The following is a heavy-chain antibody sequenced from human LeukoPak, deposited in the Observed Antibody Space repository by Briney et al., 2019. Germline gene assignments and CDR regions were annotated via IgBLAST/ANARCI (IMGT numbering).Heavy chain of an antibody. CDR3: ARDGDSSGWYGYFKH. J-gene: IGHJ1*01. CDR1: GFTFSSNA. Sequence: GGSLRLSCAASGFTFSSNAMSWVRQAPGKGLEYVSAITSNGGSTYYANSVKGRFTISRDNSRNTLYLQMGSLRAEDMAVYYCARDGDSSGWYGYFKHWGQGTLVTVSS. D-gene: IGHD6-19*01. CDR2: ITSNGGST. V-gene: IGHV3-64*01.